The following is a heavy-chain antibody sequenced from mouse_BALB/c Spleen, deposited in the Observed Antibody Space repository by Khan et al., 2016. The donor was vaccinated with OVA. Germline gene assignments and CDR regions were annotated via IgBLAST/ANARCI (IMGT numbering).Heavy chain of an antibody. J-gene: IGHJ2*01. CDR1: GYTITANYV. CDR3: ATLYGEDFDY. V-gene: IGHV3-2*02. Sequence: QLQQSGPGLVKPSQSLSLTCTATGYTITANYVRCLKQQPPQDILGRMGFVPSSGNPKYSPSFQTRTSITADTSTNPSYLQLNTVTTEDTAGYYCATLYGEDFDYWGQGTILSVS. D-gene: IGHD1-1*01. CDR2: VPSSGNP.